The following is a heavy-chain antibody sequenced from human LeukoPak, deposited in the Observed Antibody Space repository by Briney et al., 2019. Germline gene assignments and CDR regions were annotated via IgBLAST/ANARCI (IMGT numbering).Heavy chain of an antibody. D-gene: IGHD3-9*01. CDR3: AKAQSGYYNGGPFDY. J-gene: IGHJ4*02. V-gene: IGHV3-30*18. Sequence: PGGSLRLSCAASGFTFKNYAMSWVRQAPGKGLEWVAVISYDGSNKYYADSVKGRFTISRDNSKNTLYLQMNSLRAEDTAVYYCAKAQSGYYNGGPFDYWGQGTLVTVSS. CDR1: GFTFKNYA. CDR2: ISYDGSNK.